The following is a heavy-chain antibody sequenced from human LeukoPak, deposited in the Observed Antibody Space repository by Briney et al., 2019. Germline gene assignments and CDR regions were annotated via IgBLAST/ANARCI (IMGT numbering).Heavy chain of an antibody. CDR3: ARRAREFGWVFDY. CDR2: IYYSGSSS. CDR1: GGSISSSSYY. Sequence: SESLSLTCTVSGGSISSSSYYWGWIRQPPGKGLEWIGSIYYSGSSSFYNPSLISRVTISVDTSKNQFSLKLSSVTAADTAVYYCARRAREFGWVFDYWGQETLVTVSS. V-gene: IGHV4-39*01. D-gene: IGHD3-10*01. J-gene: IGHJ4*02.